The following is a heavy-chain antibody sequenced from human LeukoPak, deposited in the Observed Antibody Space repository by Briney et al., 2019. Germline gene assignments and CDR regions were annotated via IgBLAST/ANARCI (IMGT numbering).Heavy chain of an antibody. CDR1: GFTFSSYA. Sequence: SGGSLRLSCAASGFTFSSYAMNWVRQAPGKGLEWVSSISSSSSYIYYADSVKGRFTISRDNAKNSLYLQMNSLRAEDTAVYYCARSSIAARLGPKDAFDIWGQGTMVTVSS. CDR2: ISSSSSYI. CDR3: ARSSIAARLGPKDAFDI. V-gene: IGHV3-21*01. D-gene: IGHD6-6*01. J-gene: IGHJ3*02.